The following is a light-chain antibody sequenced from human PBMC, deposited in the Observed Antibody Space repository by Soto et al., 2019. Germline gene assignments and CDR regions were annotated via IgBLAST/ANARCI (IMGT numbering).Light chain of an antibody. J-gene: IGLJ1*01. CDR2: GNS. CDR3: QSYDNSLSVYV. Sequence: QSALTQPPSVSGAPGQRVTISCTGSSSNFGAHYDVHWYQQLPGTAPKLLIYGNSNRPSGVPDRFSGSKSGTSASLAITGLQAEDEADYYCQSYDNSLSVYVFGTGTKVTV. V-gene: IGLV1-40*01. CDR1: SSNFGAHYD.